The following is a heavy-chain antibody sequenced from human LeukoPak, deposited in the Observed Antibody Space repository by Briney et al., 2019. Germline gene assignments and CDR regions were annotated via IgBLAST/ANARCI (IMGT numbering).Heavy chain of an antibody. CDR1: GFTVSSNY. V-gene: IGHV3-53*05. D-gene: IGHD6-19*01. Sequence: PGGSLRLSCAASGFTVSSNYMSWVRQAPGEGLEWVSVIYSGGSTYHADSVKGRFTISRDNSKNTLYLQMNSLRAEDTAVYYCAKTTGSSGWYGYFDYWGQGTLVTVSS. CDR3: AKTTGSSGWYGYFDY. J-gene: IGHJ4*02. CDR2: IYSGGST.